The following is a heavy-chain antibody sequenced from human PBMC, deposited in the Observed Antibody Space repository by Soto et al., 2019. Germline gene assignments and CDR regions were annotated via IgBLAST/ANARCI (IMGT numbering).Heavy chain of an antibody. Sequence: QITLKESGPTLVKPTQTLTLTCTFAGFSLSTSEVGVGWISQPPGKALEWLALIYWDDDKRYSPSLKTRLAITKDTSKNQVVLTMTHMDPVDTATYYCAHRFDWYYFNYWGQGTVVTVTS. CDR2: IYWDDDK. D-gene: IGHD3-9*01. J-gene: IGHJ4*02. CDR1: GFSLSTSEVG. CDR3: AHRFDWYYFNY. V-gene: IGHV2-5*02.